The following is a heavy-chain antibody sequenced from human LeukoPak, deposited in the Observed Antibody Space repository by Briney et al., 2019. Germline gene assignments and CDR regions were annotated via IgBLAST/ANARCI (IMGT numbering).Heavy chain of an antibody. Sequence: GESLKISCWGSGYSFTSYWIGWVRQMPGKGLEWMGIIYPGDPDTRYSPSFQGQVTISADKSINTAYLQWNSLKASDTAMYYCARFVGACSGGSCYSDYWGQGTLVTVSS. D-gene: IGHD2-15*01. CDR1: GYSFTSYW. CDR2: IYPGDPDT. J-gene: IGHJ4*02. CDR3: ARFVGACSGGSCYSDY. V-gene: IGHV5-51*01.